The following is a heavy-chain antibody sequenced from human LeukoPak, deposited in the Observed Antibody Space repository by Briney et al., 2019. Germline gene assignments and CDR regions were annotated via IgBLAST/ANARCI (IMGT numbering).Heavy chain of an antibody. V-gene: IGHV5-51*01. Sequence: GESLKISCKGSGFSFDTYWIGWVRQMPGKGLEWMGMIFPADSDVRKSPSFQGQVTISADRSISTAYLQWSSLKASDTAVYYCARRLSSSRHGYNNFDYWGQGTLVTVSS. CDR3: ARRLSSSRHGYNNFDY. J-gene: IGHJ4*02. D-gene: IGHD5-24*01. CDR1: GFSFDTYW. CDR2: IFPADSDV.